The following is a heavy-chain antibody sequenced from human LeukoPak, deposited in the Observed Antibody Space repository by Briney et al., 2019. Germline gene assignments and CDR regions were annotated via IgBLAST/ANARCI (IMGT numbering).Heavy chain of an antibody. CDR3: TRRFERTAVPPFDY. CDR1: GFTFSGSA. Sequence: GGSLRLSCAASGFTFSGSAMHWVRQASGKGLEWVGRIRSKANSYATAYAASVKGRFTISRDDSKNTAYLQMNSLKTEDTAVYYCTRRFERTAVPPFDYWGQGTLVTVSS. V-gene: IGHV3-73*01. D-gene: IGHD6-19*01. CDR2: IRSKANSYAT. J-gene: IGHJ4*02.